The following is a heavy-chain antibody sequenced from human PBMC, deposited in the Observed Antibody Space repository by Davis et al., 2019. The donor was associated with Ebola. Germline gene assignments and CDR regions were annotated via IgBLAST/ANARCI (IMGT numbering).Heavy chain of an antibody. CDR2: IYSGGST. J-gene: IGHJ6*02. Sequence: GESLKISCAASEFGFNTFEMNWVRQAPGKGLEWVSVIYSGGSTYYADSVKGRFTISRDNSKNTLYLQMNSLRAEDTAVYYCARGSTIAVAGTPYYYGMDVWGQGTTVTVSS. V-gene: IGHV3-66*01. CDR3: ARGSTIAVAGTPYYYGMDV. D-gene: IGHD6-19*01. CDR1: EFGFNTFE.